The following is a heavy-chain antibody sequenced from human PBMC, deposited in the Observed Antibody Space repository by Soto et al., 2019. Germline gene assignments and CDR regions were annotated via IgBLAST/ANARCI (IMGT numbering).Heavy chain of an antibody. D-gene: IGHD5-12*01. CDR3: ARHHGPTTSENWFAP. Sequence: QVHLVQSGVEVKTPGASVKVSCQASGYTFFTYAISWVRQAPGQGLEWMGWISTYSGDTKYAQTFQGRVTMTTDTSTTTAYLELRSLRSDDTAVYYCARHHGPTTSENWFAPWGQGTLVTVSS. V-gene: IGHV1-18*01. CDR2: ISTYSGDT. J-gene: IGHJ5*02. CDR1: GYTFFTYA.